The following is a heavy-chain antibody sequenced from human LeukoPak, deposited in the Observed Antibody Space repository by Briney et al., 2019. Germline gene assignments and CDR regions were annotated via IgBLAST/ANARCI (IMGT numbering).Heavy chain of an antibody. D-gene: IGHD1-26*01. CDR1: GYTFTSYY. V-gene: IGHV1-46*01. CDR2: INPSGGST. CDR3: ASSGSYRFDY. Sequence: ASVKVSCKASGYTFTSYYMHWVRQAPGQGLEWMGIINPSGGSTSYAQKFQGRVTMTRDTSTSTVYMELNSLRDEDTAVYYCASSGSYRFDYWGQGTLVTVSS. J-gene: IGHJ4*02.